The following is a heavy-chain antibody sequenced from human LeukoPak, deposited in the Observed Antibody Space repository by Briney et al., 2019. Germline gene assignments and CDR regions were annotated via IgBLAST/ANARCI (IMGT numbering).Heavy chain of an antibody. J-gene: IGHJ4*02. CDR2: MNPNSGNT. V-gene: IGHV1-8*03. CDR3: ARGFAVYCSSTSCYQDY. Sequence: ASVKVSCKAPGYTFTSYDINWVRQATGQGLEWMGWMNPNSGNTDYAQKFQGRVTITRNTSISTAYMELSSLRSEDTAVYYCARGFAVYCSSTSCYQDYWGQGTLVTVSS. D-gene: IGHD2-2*01. CDR1: GYTFTSYD.